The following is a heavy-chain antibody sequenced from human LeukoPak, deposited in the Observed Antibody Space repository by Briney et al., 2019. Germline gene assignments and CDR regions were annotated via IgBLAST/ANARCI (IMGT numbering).Heavy chain of an antibody. V-gene: IGHV1-69*13. CDR2: IIPIFGTA. CDR1: GGTFSSYA. D-gene: IGHD3-16*01. J-gene: IGHJ3*02. CDR3: ARDGGFSTYGDAFDI. Sequence: SVKVSCKASGGTFSSYAISWVRPAPGQGLEWMGGIIPIFGTANYAQKFQGRVTITADESTSTAYMELSSLRSEDTAVYYCARDGGFSTYGDAFDIWGQGTMVTVSS.